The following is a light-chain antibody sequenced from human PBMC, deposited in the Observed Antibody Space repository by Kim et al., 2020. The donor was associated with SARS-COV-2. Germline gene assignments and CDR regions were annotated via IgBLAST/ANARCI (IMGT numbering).Light chain of an antibody. Sequence: QSALTQPPSASGSPGQSVTISCTRTTSDVGYYNYVSWYQQHPGKAPKLMIYEVTKRPSGVPDRFSGSKSGNTASLTVSGLQAEDEADYYCSSYASSNAWVFGGGTKLTVL. CDR2: EVT. V-gene: IGLV2-8*01. CDR3: SSYASSNAWV. CDR1: TSDVGYYNY. J-gene: IGLJ3*02.